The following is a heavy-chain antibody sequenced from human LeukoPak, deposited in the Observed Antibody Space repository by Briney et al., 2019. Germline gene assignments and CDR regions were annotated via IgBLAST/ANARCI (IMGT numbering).Heavy chain of an antibody. J-gene: IGHJ6*02. Sequence: PGRSLRLSCAASGFTFSSYAMHWVRQAPGKGLEWVAVISYGGSNKYCADSVKGRFTISRDNSKNTLYLQMNSLRAEDTAVYYCARDDGDYDGYYYYGMDVWGQGTTVTVSS. CDR3: ARDDGDYDGYYYYGMDV. CDR1: GFTFSSYA. V-gene: IGHV3-30-3*01. D-gene: IGHD4-17*01. CDR2: ISYGGSNK.